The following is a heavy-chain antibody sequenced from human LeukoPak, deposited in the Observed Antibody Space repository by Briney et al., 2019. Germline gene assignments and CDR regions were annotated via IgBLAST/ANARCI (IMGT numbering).Heavy chain of an antibody. CDR1: GFTVSSNY. V-gene: IGHV3-66*01. Sequence: GGSLRLSCAASGFTVSSNYMSWVRQAPGKGLEWASVMYSGGSTYHADSVKGRFTISKDNSKNTLYLQMNSLRAEDTAVYYCARESHYWGQGTLVTVSS. J-gene: IGHJ4*02. CDR3: ARESHY. CDR2: MYSGGST.